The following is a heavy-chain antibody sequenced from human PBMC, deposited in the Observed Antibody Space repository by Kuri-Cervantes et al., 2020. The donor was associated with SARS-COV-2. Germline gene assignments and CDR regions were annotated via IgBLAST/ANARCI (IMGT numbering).Heavy chain of an antibody. CDR3: AKDVINGGQWLVGGFDY. D-gene: IGHD6-19*01. Sequence: GESLKISCAASGFIFSSYAMSWVRQAPGKGLEWVPAISGSGGSTYYADSVKGRFTISRDNSKNTLYLQMNSLRAEDTAVYYCAKDVINGGQWLVGGFDYWGQGTLVTVSS. CDR1: GFIFSSYA. CDR2: ISGSGGST. V-gene: IGHV3-23*01. J-gene: IGHJ4*02.